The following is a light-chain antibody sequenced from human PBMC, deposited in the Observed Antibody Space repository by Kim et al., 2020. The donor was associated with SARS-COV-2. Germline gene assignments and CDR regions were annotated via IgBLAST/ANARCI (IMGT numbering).Light chain of an antibody. CDR3: QAWDSSTWV. V-gene: IGLV3-1*01. CDR2: QDS. CDR1: KLGDKY. Sequence: VSPGQTASITCSGDKLGDKYACWYQQKPGQSPVLDIYQDSKRPSGIPERFSGSNSGNTATLTISGTQAMDEADYYCQAWDSSTWVFGGGTQLTVL. J-gene: IGLJ3*02.